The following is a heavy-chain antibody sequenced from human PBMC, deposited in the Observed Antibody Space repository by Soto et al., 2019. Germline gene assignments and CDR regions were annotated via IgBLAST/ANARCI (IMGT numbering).Heavy chain of an antibody. CDR3: ARDPRTARASAMDV. CDR2: VWYDGSNG. J-gene: IGHJ6*02. CDR1: GFIFSNFG. Sequence: GGSLRLSCTASGFIFSNFGMHWVRQAPGKGLEWVAGVWYDGSNGVSAESVKGRFTISRDNSKNTLYLQMTSLRAEDTAVYYCARDPRTARASAMDVWGQGTTVTVSS. D-gene: IGHD6-6*01. V-gene: IGHV3-33*01.